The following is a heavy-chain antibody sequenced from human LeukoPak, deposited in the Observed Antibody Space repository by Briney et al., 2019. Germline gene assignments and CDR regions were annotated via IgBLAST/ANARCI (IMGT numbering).Heavy chain of an antibody. CDR3: ARASSIMITFGGVIALPPYYFDY. V-gene: IGHV4-39*01. J-gene: IGHJ4*02. CDR1: GGSISSSSYY. D-gene: IGHD3-16*02. Sequence: PSETPSLTCTVSGGSISSSSYYWGWIRQPPGKGLEWIGSIYYSGSTYYNPSLKSRVTISVDTSKNQFSLKLSSVTAADTAVYYCARASSIMITFGGVIALPPYYFDYWGQGTLVTVSS. CDR2: IYYSGST.